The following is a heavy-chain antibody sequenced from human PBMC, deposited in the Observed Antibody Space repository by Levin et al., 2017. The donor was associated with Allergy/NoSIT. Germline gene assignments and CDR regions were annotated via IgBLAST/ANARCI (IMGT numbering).Heavy chain of an antibody. CDR3: TKDFDWGGGI. CDR1: GFSIEKYW. V-gene: IGHV3-74*01. Sequence: HPGGSLRLSCSASGFSIEKYWIHWVRQAPGKGLEWVSRISPDGKKTDYADAVKGRFILSRDNAKNTLYLQMNSLSAEDTAIYYCTKDFDWGGGIWGQGDLVTVSP. D-gene: IGHD7-27*01. J-gene: IGHJ4*02. CDR2: ISPDGKKT.